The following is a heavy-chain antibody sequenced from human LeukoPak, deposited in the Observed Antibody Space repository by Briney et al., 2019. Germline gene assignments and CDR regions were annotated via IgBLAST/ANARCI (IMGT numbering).Heavy chain of an antibody. CDR2: IYYTGST. J-gene: IGHJ4*02. Sequence: SETLSLTCSVSGASVSGGTYYWGWIRQPPGKGLEWIGSIYYTGSTYDNPSLKSRVTISVDTSKNQFSLKLSSVTAADTAVYYCARRGGSGRAFDYWGQGTLVTVSS. CDR3: ARRGGSGRAFDY. D-gene: IGHD1-26*01. V-gene: IGHV4-39*01. CDR1: GASVSGGTYY.